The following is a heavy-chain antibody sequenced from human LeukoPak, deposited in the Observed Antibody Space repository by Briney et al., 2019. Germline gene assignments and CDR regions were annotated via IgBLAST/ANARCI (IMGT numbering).Heavy chain of an antibody. CDR1: GFTFSTYA. V-gene: IGHV3-30*04. CDR3: ARSGSSWYSGWFDP. CDR2: ISYDGSKK. Sequence: GGSLRLSCAASGFTFSTYAMHWVRQAPGKGLEGVAVISYDGSKKYYSDSVKGRFTISRDNSKNTLFLQMNSLRAEDTAVYSCARSGSSWYSGWFDPWGQGTVVTVSS. J-gene: IGHJ5*02. D-gene: IGHD6-13*01.